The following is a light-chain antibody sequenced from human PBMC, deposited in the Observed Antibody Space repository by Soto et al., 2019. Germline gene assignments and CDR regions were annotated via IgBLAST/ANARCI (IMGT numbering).Light chain of an antibody. V-gene: IGLV2-18*02. CDR1: SSDVGSYNR. CDR2: QVS. J-gene: IGLJ3*02. CDR3: SSYTSSGTWV. Sequence: QSVLTQPPSVSGSPGQSVTISCTGTSSDVGSYNRVSRYQQPPGTAPKLMICQVSNRPSGVPDRFSGSKSGNTASLTISGLQAEDEADYYCSSYTSSGTWVFGGGTKVTVL.